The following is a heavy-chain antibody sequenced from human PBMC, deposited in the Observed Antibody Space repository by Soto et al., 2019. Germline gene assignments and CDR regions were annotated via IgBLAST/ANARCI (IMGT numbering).Heavy chain of an antibody. CDR3: ARNRYYSAKNAYFQNLDL. CDR1: GDTFSTYG. V-gene: IGHV1-69*13. CDR2: IIPLLNTR. D-gene: IGHD3-16*01. Sequence: SVKVSCKASGDTFSTYGITWVRQAPGQGLEWVGGIIPLLNTRNSAQKLQGRVTISVDESANTAYMELISLKSDDTAVYFCARNRYYSAKNAYFQNLDLWGQGTLVTVYS. J-gene: IGHJ5*02.